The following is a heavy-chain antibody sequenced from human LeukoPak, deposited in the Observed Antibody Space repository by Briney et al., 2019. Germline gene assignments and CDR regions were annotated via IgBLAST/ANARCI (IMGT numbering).Heavy chain of an antibody. J-gene: IGHJ4*02. Sequence: ASVKVSCKASGYTFTGYYMHWVRQAPGQGLEWMGWINPNSGGTNYAQKFQGRVTMTRDTSISTAYMELSRLRSDDTAVYYCARDQLVSSRAAKDYWGQGTLVTVSS. CDR3: ARDQLVSSRAAKDY. CDR1: GYTFTGYY. V-gene: IGHV1-2*02. CDR2: INPNSGGT. D-gene: IGHD2-2*01.